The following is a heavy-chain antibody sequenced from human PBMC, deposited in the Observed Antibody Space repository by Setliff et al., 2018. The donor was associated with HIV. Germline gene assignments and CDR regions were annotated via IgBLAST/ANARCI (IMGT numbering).Heavy chain of an antibody. CDR2: IIPLFGTT. D-gene: IGHD3-22*01. Sequence: AASVKVSCKASGGTFSNYAISWVRQAPGQGLEWMGRIIPLFGTTKYAQKFQGRVTIIADKSTSTAYMEVSSLRSEDTAVYYCARGFSVYSSLDPLLNWFDPWGQGTLVTVSS. V-gene: IGHV1-69*06. CDR1: GGTFSNYA. J-gene: IGHJ5*02. CDR3: ARGFSVYSSLDPLLNWFDP.